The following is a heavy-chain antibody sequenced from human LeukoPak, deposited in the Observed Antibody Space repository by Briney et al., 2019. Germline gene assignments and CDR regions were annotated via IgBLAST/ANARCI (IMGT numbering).Heavy chain of an antibody. CDR2: IKEDGSEK. Sequence: GGSLRLSCEASGFTFSNYWMSWVGQAPGKGLEGVANIKEDGSEKYYVDSVKGRFTISRDNAKNSLYLQMNSLRAEDTAVYYCARESPYYYDSPDAFDIWGQGTMVTVSS. V-gene: IGHV3-7*03. D-gene: IGHD3-22*01. CDR3: ARESPYYYDSPDAFDI. CDR1: GFTFSNYW. J-gene: IGHJ3*02.